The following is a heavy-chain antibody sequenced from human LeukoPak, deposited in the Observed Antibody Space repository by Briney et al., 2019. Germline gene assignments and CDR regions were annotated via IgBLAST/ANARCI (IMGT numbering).Heavy chain of an antibody. CDR2: IYHSGST. J-gene: IGHJ4*02. V-gene: IGHV4-4*02. CDR3: ATRHSSGWFNAVDY. CDR1: GGSISSSNW. Sequence: PSETLSLTCAVSGGSISSSNWWSWVRQPPGKGLEWIREIYHSGSTNYNPSLKSRVTISVDKSKNQFSLKLSSVTAADTAVYYCATRHSSGWFNAVDYWGQGTLVTVSS. D-gene: IGHD6-19*01.